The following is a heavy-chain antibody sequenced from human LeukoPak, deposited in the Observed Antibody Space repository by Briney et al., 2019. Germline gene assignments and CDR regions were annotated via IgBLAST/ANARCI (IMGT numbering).Heavy chain of an antibody. J-gene: IGHJ3*02. D-gene: IGHD3-10*01. CDR1: GGTFSSYA. CDR2: ITPFNGNT. CDR3: AVLPGSLDAFDI. V-gene: IGHV1-45*02. Sequence: SVKVSCKASGGTFSSYAISWVRQAPGQALEWMGWITPFNGNTDYAQKFQDRVTITRDRSMSTAYMELSSLRSEDTAMYYCAVLPGSLDAFDIWGQGTMVTVSS.